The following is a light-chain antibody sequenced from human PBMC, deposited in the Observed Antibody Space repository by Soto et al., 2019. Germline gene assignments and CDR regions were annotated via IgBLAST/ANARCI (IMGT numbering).Light chain of an antibody. CDR2: DAS. J-gene: IGKJ3*01. Sequence: EMVLTQSPATLSLSPGERATLACRASQNVRTYLAWYQQKPGQAPRSRIYDASNRANGIPARFTGSGSGTDFTLTISSLEPEVFAIYYCQQRGYPFTFGPGTKVYIK. V-gene: IGKV3-11*01. CDR3: QQRGYPFT. CDR1: QNVRTY.